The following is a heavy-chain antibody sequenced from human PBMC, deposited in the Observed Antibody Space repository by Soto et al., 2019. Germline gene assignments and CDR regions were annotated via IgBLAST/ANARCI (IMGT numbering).Heavy chain of an antibody. D-gene: IGHD6-19*01. CDR1: GFTFISYG. CDR2: ISYDGSNK. CDR3: ANMIAVAASY. V-gene: IGHV3-30*18. Sequence: QVQLVESGGGVVQPGRSLRLSCAASGFTFISYGMHWVRQAPGKGLEWVAVISYDGSNKYYADSVKGRFTISRDNSKNTLYLQMNSLRAEDTAVYYCANMIAVAASYWGQGTLVTVSS. J-gene: IGHJ4*02.